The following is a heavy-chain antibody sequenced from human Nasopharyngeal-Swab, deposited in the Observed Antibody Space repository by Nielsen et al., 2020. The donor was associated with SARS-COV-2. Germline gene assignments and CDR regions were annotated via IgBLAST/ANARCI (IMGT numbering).Heavy chain of an antibody. J-gene: IGHJ5*02. Sequence: WIRQPPGKGPEWIGEINHSGSTNYNPSLKSRVTISVDTSKNQFSLKLSSVTAADTAVYYCARSSRRTYYYGSGSPEGFDPWGQGTLVTVSS. D-gene: IGHD3-10*01. CDR2: INHSGST. V-gene: IGHV4-34*01. CDR3: ARSSRRTYYYGSGSPEGFDP.